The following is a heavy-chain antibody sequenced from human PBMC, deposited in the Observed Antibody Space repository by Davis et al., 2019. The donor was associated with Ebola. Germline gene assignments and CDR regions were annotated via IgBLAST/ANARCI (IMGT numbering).Heavy chain of an antibody. D-gene: IGHD2-15*01. J-gene: IGHJ4*02. CDR3: ARRYCSGGSCYYGY. Sequence: SETLSLTCTVSGGSISSYYWNWIRQPPGKGLEWIGYIYYSGSTNYNPSLKSRVTISVDTSKNQFSLKLSSVTAADTAVYYCARRYCSGGSCYYGYWGQGTLVTVSS. CDR2: IYYSGST. CDR1: GGSISSYY. V-gene: IGHV4-59*01.